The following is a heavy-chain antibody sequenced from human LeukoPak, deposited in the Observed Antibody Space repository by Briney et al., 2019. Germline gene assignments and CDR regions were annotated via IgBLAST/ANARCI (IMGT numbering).Heavy chain of an antibody. Sequence: PSETLSLTCTVSGGSISSYYWSWIRQPPGKGLVWIGYIYYSGSTNYNPSLKSRVTISVDTSKNQFSLKLSSVTAADTAVYYCAIYYYDSSGYHDYWGQGTLVTVSS. D-gene: IGHD3-22*01. CDR3: AIYYYDSSGYHDY. CDR2: IYYSGST. J-gene: IGHJ4*02. CDR1: GGSISSYY. V-gene: IGHV4-59*08.